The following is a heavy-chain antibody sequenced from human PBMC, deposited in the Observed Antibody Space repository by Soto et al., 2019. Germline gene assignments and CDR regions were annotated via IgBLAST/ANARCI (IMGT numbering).Heavy chain of an antibody. CDR1: GFTFRIYS. CDR2: MWYDGTNK. CDR3: ARDATFGTKGGSFDI. J-gene: IGHJ3*02. D-gene: IGHD3-16*01. Sequence: VGSLRLSCAASGFTFRIYSMHWVRQSPGKGLEWVAVMWYDGTNKYYGESVKGRFTISRDNSENTLYLQMNSLRVEDTAVYYCARDATFGTKGGSFDIWGHGTLVTVSS. V-gene: IGHV3-33*01.